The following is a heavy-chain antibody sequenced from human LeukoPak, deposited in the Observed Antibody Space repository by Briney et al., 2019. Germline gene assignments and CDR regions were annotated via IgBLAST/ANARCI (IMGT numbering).Heavy chain of an antibody. CDR1: GGSISSYY. Sequence: PSETLSLTCTVSGGSISSYYWSWIRQPPGKGLEWIGYIYYSGSTNYNPSLKSRVTISVDTSKNQFSLKLSSVTAADTAVYYCASSVKYTAMAYFDYWGQGTLVTVSS. D-gene: IGHD5-18*01. CDR3: ASSVKYTAMAYFDY. CDR2: IYYSGST. V-gene: IGHV4-59*12. J-gene: IGHJ4*02.